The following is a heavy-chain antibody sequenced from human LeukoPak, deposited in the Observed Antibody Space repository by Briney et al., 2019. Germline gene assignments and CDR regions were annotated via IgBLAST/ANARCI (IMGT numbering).Heavy chain of an antibody. D-gene: IGHD2-15*01. Sequence: ASVKVSCKASGYTFTGYYMHWVRQAPGQGLEWMGWINPNSGGTNYAQKFQGRVTMTRDTSISTAYMELSRLRSDDTAVYYCARPYCSGGRCYRWFDPWGQGTLVTVSS. CDR2: INPNSGGT. CDR1: GYTFTGYY. CDR3: ARPYCSGGRCYRWFDP. V-gene: IGHV1-2*02. J-gene: IGHJ5*02.